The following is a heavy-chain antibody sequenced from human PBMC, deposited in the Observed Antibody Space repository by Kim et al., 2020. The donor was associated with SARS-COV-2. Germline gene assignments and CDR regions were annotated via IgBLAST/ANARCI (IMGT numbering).Heavy chain of an antibody. J-gene: IGHJ5*02. V-gene: IGHV4-39*01. Sequence: SETLSLTCTVSGGSISSSSYYWGWIRQPPGKGLEWIGSIYYSGSTYYNPSLKSRVTISVDTSKNQFSLKLSSVTAADTAVYYCTRRYDHEWVWFDPWGQGTLVTVSS. CDR3: TRRYDHEWVWFDP. D-gene: IGHD1-26*01. CDR1: GGSISSSSYY. CDR2: IYYSGST.